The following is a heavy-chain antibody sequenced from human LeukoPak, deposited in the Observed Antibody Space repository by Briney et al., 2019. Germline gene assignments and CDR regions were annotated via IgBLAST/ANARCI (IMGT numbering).Heavy chain of an antibody. CDR3: SRAPRDSSSSNYMRRFDY. V-gene: IGHV4-38-2*01. CDR2: IYHSGST. CDR1: GYSISSDNY. J-gene: IGHJ4*02. D-gene: IGHD3-22*01. Sequence: SETLSLTCAVSGYSISSDNYWVWIRQPPGQGLEWTGGIYHSGSTYYNPSLKSRVTMSVDTSKNQFSLKLSSVTDADTAVYYCSRAPRDSSSSNYMRRFDYWGQGTLVTVSS.